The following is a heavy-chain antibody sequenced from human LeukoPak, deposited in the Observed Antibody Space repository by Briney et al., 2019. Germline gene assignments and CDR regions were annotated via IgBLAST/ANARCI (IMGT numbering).Heavy chain of an antibody. V-gene: IGHV4-4*07. J-gene: IGHJ3*02. Sequence: PSETLSLTCTVSGGSISGYYWSWIRQPAGKGLEWIGRIYTSGSTNYNPSLKSRVTMSVDTSKNQFSLKLNSVTAADTAVYYCARYYYDSSGLDAFDIWGQGTMVTVSS. D-gene: IGHD3-22*01. CDR3: ARYYYDSSGLDAFDI. CDR1: GGSISGYY. CDR2: IYTSGST.